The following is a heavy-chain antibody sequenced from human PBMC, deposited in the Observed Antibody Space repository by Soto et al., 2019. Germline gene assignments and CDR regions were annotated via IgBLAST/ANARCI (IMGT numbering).Heavy chain of an antibody. Sequence: PEKGLEWIGYIYYSGSTYCNPSLKSRLTISVDTSKNQFSLKLNSVTAADTAVYYCARVNPKAQLYFDTWSQRTL. D-gene: IGHD1-1*01. CDR2: IYYSGST. J-gene: IGHJ5*02. V-gene: IGHV4-31*02. CDR3: ARVNPKAQLYFDT.